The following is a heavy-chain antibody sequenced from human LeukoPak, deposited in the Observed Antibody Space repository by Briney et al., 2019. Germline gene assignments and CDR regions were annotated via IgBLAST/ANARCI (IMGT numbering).Heavy chain of an antibody. CDR2: INSDGSST. D-gene: IGHD6-19*01. J-gene: IGHJ1*01. CDR3: ARGPFGIAVAGTFQH. V-gene: IGHV3-74*01. Sequence: GGSLRLSCAASGFTFSSYWMSWVRQAPGKGLVWVSRINSDGSSTSYADSVKGRFTISRDNAKNTLYLQMNSLRAEDTAVYYCARGPFGIAVAGTFQHWGQGTLVTVSS. CDR1: GFTFSSYW.